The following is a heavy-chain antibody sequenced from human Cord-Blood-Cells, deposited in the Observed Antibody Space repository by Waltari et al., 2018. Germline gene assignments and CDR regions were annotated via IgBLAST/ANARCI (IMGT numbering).Heavy chain of an antibody. V-gene: IGHV1-2*04. D-gene: IGHD2-8*01. CDR1: GYTFTGYY. CDR2: INPNSGGT. Sequence: QVQLVQSGAEVKKPGASVTVSCKASGYTFTGYYMHWVRQAPGQGLEWMGWINPNSGGTNYAQKFQGWVTMTRDTSISTAYMELSRLRSDDTAVYYCARSGCTNGVCYYGMDVWGQGTTVTVSS. CDR3: ARSGCTNGVCYYGMDV. J-gene: IGHJ6*02.